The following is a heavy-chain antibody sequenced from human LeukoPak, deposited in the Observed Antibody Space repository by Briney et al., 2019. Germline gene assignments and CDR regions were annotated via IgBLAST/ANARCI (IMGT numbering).Heavy chain of an antibody. CDR1: GFNFRDAA. J-gene: IGHJ4*02. D-gene: IGHD3-10*01. V-gene: IGHV3-74*01. CDR3: ARTYGSGSYILNYFDY. Sequence: PGGSLRLSCVVSGFNFRDAAMTWVRQAPGKGLVWVSRINSDGYSTSYGDSVKGRFTISRDNTKNTLYLQMNSLRADDTAVYYCARTYGSGSYILNYFDYWGQGTLVTVSS. CDR2: INSDGYST.